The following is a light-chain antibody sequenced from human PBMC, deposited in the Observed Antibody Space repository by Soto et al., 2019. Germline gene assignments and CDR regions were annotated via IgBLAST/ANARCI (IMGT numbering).Light chain of an antibody. CDR1: QSVSSN. J-gene: IGKJ1*01. CDR2: GES. V-gene: IGKV3-15*01. Sequence: EIVMTQSPATLSVSPGERATLSCRASQSVSSNLAWYQQKPGQAPRPLIYGESTRATGIPARFSGSGSGTEFTLTISSLQSEDFAVYYCQQYNTWPPSTFGQGTKVDNK. CDR3: QQYNTWPPST.